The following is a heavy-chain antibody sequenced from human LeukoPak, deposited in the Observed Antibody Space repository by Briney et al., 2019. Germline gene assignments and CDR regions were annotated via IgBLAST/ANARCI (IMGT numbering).Heavy chain of an antibody. CDR3: TRLVDFWSASSHFDY. V-gene: IGHV4-39*01. Sequence: KSSETLSLTCTVSGGSISSSSYYWGWIRQPPGKGLEWIAYMYYSGSTYYNPSLQNRVTISVDTSKNQFSLRLSAVTAADTAVYHCTRLVDFWSASSHFDYWGQGTLVSVSS. CDR2: MYYSGST. J-gene: IGHJ4*02. D-gene: IGHD3-3*01. CDR1: GGSISSSSYY.